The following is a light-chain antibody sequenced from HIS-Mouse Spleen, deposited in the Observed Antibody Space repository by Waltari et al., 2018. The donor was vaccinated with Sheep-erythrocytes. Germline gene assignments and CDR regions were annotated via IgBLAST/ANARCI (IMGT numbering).Light chain of an antibody. V-gene: IGLV2-11*01. CDR3: CSYAGSYNHV. J-gene: IGLJ1*01. Sequence: QSALTQPRSVSGSPGQSVTISCTGTSSDVGGYTYGAWYQQHPGKAPKLMIYYVSKRPSGVPDRFSGSKSGNTASLTISGLQAEDEADYYCCSYAGSYNHVFATGTKVTVL. CDR2: YVS. CDR1: SSDVGGYTY.